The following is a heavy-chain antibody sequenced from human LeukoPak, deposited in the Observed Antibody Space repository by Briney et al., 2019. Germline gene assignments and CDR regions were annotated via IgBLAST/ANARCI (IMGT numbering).Heavy chain of an antibody. CDR2: VSGSGGST. Sequence: PGGSLRLSCAASGFTFSSYAMNWVRQAPGKGLEWVSAVSGSGGSTYYADSVKGRFTISRGNSKNTLYLQMNSLRAEDTAVYYCAKETEQQYYYSDYWGQGTLVSVSS. D-gene: IGHD6-13*01. CDR3: AKETEQQYYYSDY. V-gene: IGHV3-23*01. J-gene: IGHJ4*02. CDR1: GFTFSSYA.